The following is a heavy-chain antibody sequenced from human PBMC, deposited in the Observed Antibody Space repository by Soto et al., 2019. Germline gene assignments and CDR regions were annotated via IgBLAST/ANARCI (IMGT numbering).Heavy chain of an antibody. D-gene: IGHD3-10*01. V-gene: IGHV4-31*03. J-gene: IGHJ4*02. CDR2: IYNSGIT. CDR3: ARAKGRSFFDY. CDR1: GGSISSGGYY. Sequence: SETLSLTCTVSGGSISSGGYYWTWIRQRPGKGLEWIGYIYNSGITYYSSSLKSRLSISGDASKNQFSLKLSSVTAADSAVYYCARAKGRSFFDYWGQGTLVTVSS.